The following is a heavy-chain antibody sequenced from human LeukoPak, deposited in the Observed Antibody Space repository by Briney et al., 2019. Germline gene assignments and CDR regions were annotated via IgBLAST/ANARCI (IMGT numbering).Heavy chain of an antibody. CDR2: ISAYNGNT. J-gene: IGHJ3*02. CDR3: ARDSVEMATNDAFDI. Sequence: ASVKVSCKASGYTFTSYGISWVRQAPGQGLEWMGWISAYNGNTDYAQKLQGRVTMTTDTSTSTAYMEVRSLRSDDTAVYYCARDSVEMATNDAFDIWGQGTMVTVSS. D-gene: IGHD5-24*01. CDR1: GYTFTSYG. V-gene: IGHV1-18*01.